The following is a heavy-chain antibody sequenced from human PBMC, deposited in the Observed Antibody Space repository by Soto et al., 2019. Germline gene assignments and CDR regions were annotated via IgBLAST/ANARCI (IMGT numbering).Heavy chain of an antibody. D-gene: IGHD1-20*01. Sequence: PSETLSLTCAVYGGSFSGYYWSWIRQPPGKGLEWIGEINHSGSTNYNPSLKSRVTISVDTSKNQFSLKLSSVTAAYTAVYYCARGRYTRRDYYYMDVWGKGTTVTVSS. V-gene: IGHV4-34*01. CDR3: ARGRYTRRDYYYMDV. CDR2: INHSGST. J-gene: IGHJ6*03. CDR1: GGSFSGYY.